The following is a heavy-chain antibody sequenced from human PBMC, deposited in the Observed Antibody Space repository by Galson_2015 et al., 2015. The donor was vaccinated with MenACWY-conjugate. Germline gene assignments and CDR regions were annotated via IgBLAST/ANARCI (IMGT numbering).Heavy chain of an antibody. D-gene: IGHD2-8*02. V-gene: IGHV3-74*01. J-gene: IGHJ5*02. CDR2: INSDGGST. CDR3: ARAYCTGTSCAGSFDP. Sequence: SLRLSCAASGFTFSTYWMHWVRQAPGKGLVWVSRINSDGGSTSYADSVKGRFSISGDNAKNTLYLQMNSLRAEDTAVNYCARAYCTGTSCAGSFDPWGQGTLVTVSS. CDR1: GFTFSTYW.